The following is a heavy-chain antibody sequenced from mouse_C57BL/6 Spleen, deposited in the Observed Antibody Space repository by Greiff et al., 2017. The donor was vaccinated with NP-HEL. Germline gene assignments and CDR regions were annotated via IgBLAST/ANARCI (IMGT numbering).Heavy chain of an antibody. CDR1: GFTFSDYY. V-gene: IGHV5-16*01. Sequence: EVQLVESEGGLVQPGSSMKLSCTASGFTFSDYYMAWVRQVPEKGLEWVANINYDGSSTYYLDSLKSRFIISRDNAKNILYLQMSSLKSEDTATYYCAREGSRGDYGSCYAMDYWGQGTSVTVSS. CDR3: AREGSRGDYGSCYAMDY. J-gene: IGHJ4*01. CDR2: INYDGSST. D-gene: IGHD1-1*01.